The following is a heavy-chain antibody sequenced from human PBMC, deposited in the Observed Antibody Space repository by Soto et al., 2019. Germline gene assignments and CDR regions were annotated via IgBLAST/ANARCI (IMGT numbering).Heavy chain of an antibody. CDR3: ARGGVTYYDFWSGLSPIDY. CDR1: GGSIITYY. Sequence: QVQLQESGPGLVKPSETLSLTCTVSGGSIITYYWSWVRQSPGKGLEWIGYIFYSDNTNYNPSLKSRVTISVDTSKNQFSLKRTSVTAADTAVYFCARGGVTYYDFWSGLSPIDYWGQGALVTVSS. J-gene: IGHJ4*02. CDR2: IFYSDNT. D-gene: IGHD3-3*01. V-gene: IGHV4-59*01.